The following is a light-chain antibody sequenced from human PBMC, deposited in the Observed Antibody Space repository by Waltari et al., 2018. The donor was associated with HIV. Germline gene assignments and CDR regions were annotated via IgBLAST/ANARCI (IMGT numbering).Light chain of an antibody. Sequence: DIQMTQSPSSLPASIGDRVTITCQASQDIGNYLSWYQQKPGKAPTLLICHASNLEAGVPSRFSGGGSGTLFTFTIASLQAEDIASYFCQQYHTLPLTFGGGSRVQIK. V-gene: IGKV1-33*01. J-gene: IGKJ4*01. CDR1: QDIGNY. CDR3: QQYHTLPLT. CDR2: HAS.